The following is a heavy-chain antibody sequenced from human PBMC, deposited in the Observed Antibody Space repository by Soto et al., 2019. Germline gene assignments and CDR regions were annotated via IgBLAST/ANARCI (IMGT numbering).Heavy chain of an antibody. Sequence: QVQLVESGGGVVQPGRSLRLSCAASGFTFSSYGMHWVRQAPGKGLEWVAVIWYDGSNKYYADSVKGRFTISRDNSKNTLYLQMNSLRAEDSAVYYCARERVTRDYYYGMDVWGHGTTVTVSS. J-gene: IGHJ6*02. D-gene: IGHD2-21*02. V-gene: IGHV3-33*01. CDR2: IWYDGSNK. CDR1: GFTFSSYG. CDR3: ARERVTRDYYYGMDV.